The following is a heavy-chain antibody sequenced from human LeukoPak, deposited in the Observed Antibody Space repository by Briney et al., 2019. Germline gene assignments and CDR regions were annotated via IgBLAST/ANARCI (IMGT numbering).Heavy chain of an antibody. CDR1: GGTFSSYA. J-gene: IGHJ3*02. CDR2: IIPIFGTA. CDR3: ARDSGTGWAPVAFDI. V-gene: IGHV1-69*05. Sequence: SVKVSCKASGGTFSSYAISWVRQAPGQGLEWMGGIIPIFGTANYAQKFQGRVTITRDTSASTAYMELSSLRSEDAAVYYCARDSGTGWAPVAFDIWGQGTMVTVSS. D-gene: IGHD2-8*02.